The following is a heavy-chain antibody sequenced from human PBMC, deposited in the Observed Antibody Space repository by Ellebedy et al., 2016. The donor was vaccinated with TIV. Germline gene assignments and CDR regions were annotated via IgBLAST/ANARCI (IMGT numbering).Heavy chain of an antibody. J-gene: IGHJ4*02. Sequence: GSLRLXCTVSGGSISSSSYYWGWIRQPPGKGLEWIGSIYYSGSTYYNPSLKSRVTISVDTSKNQFSLKLSSVTAADTAVYYCARRGPPTNQFDYWGQGTLVTVSS. CDR3: ARRGPPTNQFDY. CDR1: GGSISSSSYY. CDR2: IYYSGST. V-gene: IGHV4-39*01. D-gene: IGHD1-14*01.